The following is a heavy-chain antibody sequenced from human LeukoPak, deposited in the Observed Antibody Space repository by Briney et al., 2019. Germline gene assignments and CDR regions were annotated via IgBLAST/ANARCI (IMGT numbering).Heavy chain of an antibody. CDR2: INWNGGST. CDR1: GFSFDDYG. J-gene: IGHJ4*02. V-gene: IGHV3-20*04. Sequence: SGGSLRLSCAASGFSFDDYGMSWVRQAPGKGLEWVSGINWNGGSTRYADSVKGRFTISRDNAKNSLYLQMNSLRAEDTALYYCASISGPDYYGSGIYLRDYWGQGTLVTVSS. CDR3: ASISGPDYYGSGIYLRDY. D-gene: IGHD3-10*01.